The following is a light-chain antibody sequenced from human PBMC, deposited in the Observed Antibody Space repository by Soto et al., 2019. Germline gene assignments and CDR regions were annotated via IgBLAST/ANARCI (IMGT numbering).Light chain of an antibody. V-gene: IGKV3-11*01. CDR1: HSVSSS. Sequence: EVVMTQSPATLSVSPGERATLSCRASHSVSSSLAWYQQKPGQAPRLLIYDASHRAAGIPARFSGSGFGTDFTLTISSLEPEDAAVYYCQQRSNWPPITFGQGTRLEIK. J-gene: IGKJ5*01. CDR3: QQRSNWPPIT. CDR2: DAS.